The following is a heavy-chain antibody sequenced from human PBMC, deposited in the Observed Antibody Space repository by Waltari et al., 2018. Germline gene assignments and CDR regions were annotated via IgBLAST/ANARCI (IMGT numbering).Heavy chain of an antibody. CDR1: GFIVSGDY. CDR2: SLNDYGGGKT. Sequence: EVQLVESGGGLIQPGGSLRLSCAASGFIVSGDYMTWVRQAQGKGLEGFSLSLNDYGGGKTFYADSLPGRFTISRDKSKNTLYLQRNNLGAVDTGMYYCARHDWLDPWGQGTLVTVSS. V-gene: IGHV3-53*01. J-gene: IGHJ5*02. CDR3: ARHDWLDP.